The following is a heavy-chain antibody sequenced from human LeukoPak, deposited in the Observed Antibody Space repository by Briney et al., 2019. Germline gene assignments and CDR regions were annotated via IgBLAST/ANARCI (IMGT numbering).Heavy chain of an antibody. CDR3: ARGIAAASARDIDY. CDR1: GFTFSSYG. Sequence: GGTPRLSCAASGFTFSSYGMSWVRQAPGKGLEWVSSISSTGGTTYYADSVKGRFTISRDNAKNSLYLQMNSLRAEDTALYYCARGIAAASARDIDYWGQGTLVTVSS. CDR2: ISSTGGTT. V-gene: IGHV3-23*01. J-gene: IGHJ4*02. D-gene: IGHD6-13*01.